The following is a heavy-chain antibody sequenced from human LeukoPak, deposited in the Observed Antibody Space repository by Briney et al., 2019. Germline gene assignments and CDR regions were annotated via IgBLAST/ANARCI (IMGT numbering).Heavy chain of an antibody. CDR3: ARRLTQYDCFDP. CDR2: TYYRSTWYN. Sequence: SQTLSLTCAISGDSVSSNSVTWNWIRQSPSRGLEWLGRTYYRSTWYNDYAVSVGGRITVNPDTSKNQFSLHLNSVTPEDTAVYYCARRLTQYDCFDPWGQGILVTVSS. CDR1: GDSVSSNSVT. D-gene: IGHD2-2*01. V-gene: IGHV6-1*01. J-gene: IGHJ5*02.